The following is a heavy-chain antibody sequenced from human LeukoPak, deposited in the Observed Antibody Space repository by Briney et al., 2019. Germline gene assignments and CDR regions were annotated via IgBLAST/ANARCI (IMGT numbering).Heavy chain of an antibody. CDR1: GFTFSSYA. CDR2: ISYDGSNK. J-gene: IGHJ5*02. V-gene: IGHV3-30*04. D-gene: IGHD4-17*01. Sequence: GGSLRLSCAASGFTFSSYAMHWVRQAPGKGLEWVAVISYDGSNKYYADSVKGRFTISRDNAKNSLYLQMNSLRAEDTAIYYCASSGLKSVTTHGPWGQGTLVTVSS. CDR3: ASSGLKSVTTHGP.